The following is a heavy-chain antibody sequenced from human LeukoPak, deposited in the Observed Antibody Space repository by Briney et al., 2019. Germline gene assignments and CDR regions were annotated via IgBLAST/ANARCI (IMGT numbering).Heavy chain of an antibody. J-gene: IGHJ4*02. CDR3: ARDASTRCYLCEVDH. Sequence: PGGSLRLSCTASGFTFSTYAMSWVRQAPGKGLEWVSAITDSGGNTYYAAPVKGRFTISRDNSKNTLYLQMSSLRAEDTAVYYCARDASTRCYLCEVDHWGQGTLVTVSS. D-gene: IGHD2-2*01. CDR2: ITDSGGNT. CDR1: GFTFSTYA. V-gene: IGHV3-23*01.